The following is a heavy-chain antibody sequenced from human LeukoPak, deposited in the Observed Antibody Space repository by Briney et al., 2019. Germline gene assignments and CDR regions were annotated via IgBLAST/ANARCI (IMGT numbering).Heavy chain of an antibody. CDR3: ARAPGLDTAVVNRP. CDR1: GYTFTGYY. D-gene: IGHD5-18*01. V-gene: IGHV1-2*02. J-gene: IGHJ5*02. CDR2: INPNSGGT. Sequence: ASVKVSCKTSGYTFTGYYIHWVRQAPGQGLEWMGWINPNSGGTNYAQNFQGRVTMTRDTSINTAYMELGRLRSDDTAVYYCARAPGLDTAVVNRPWGQGTLITVSS.